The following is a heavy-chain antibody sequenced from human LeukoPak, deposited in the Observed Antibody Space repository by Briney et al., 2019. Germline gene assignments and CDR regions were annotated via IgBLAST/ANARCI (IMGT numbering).Heavy chain of an antibody. J-gene: IGHJ6*02. Sequence: ASVKVSCKASGYTFTSYDINWVRQATGQGLEWMGWMNPNSGNTGYAQKFQGRVTMTRNTSISTAYMELSSLRSEDTAVYYCARDPMDDYVGYYYYGMDVWGQGTTVTVSS. V-gene: IGHV1-8*02. CDR1: GYTFTSYD. CDR3: ARDPMDDYVGYYYYGMDV. D-gene: IGHD4-17*01. CDR2: MNPNSGNT.